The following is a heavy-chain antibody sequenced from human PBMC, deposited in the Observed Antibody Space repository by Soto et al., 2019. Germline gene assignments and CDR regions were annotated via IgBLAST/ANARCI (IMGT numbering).Heavy chain of an antibody. J-gene: IGHJ6*02. Sequence: SETLSLTCTVSGGSISSYYWSWIRQPPGKGLEWIGYIYYSGSTNYNPSLKSRVTISVDTSKNQFSLKLSSVTAADTAVYYCARTNRVGYYYYGMDVWGQGTTVTVSS. CDR1: GGSISSYY. CDR2: IYYSGST. D-gene: IGHD1-26*01. CDR3: ARTNRVGYYYYGMDV. V-gene: IGHV4-59*01.